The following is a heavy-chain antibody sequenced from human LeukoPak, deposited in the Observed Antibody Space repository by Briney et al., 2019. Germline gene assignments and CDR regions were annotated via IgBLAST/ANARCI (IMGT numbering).Heavy chain of an antibody. CDR1: GYSISSGYY. CDR2: IYHSGST. V-gene: IGHV4-38-2*02. D-gene: IGHD3-22*01. J-gene: IGHJ4*02. CDR3: ARDRFGSGYPFDY. Sequence: SETLSLTCTVSGYSISSGYYWGWIRQPPGKGLEWIGSIYHSGSTYYNPSLKSRVTISVDTSKNQFSLELSSVTAADTAVYYCARDRFGSGYPFDYWGQGTLVTVSS.